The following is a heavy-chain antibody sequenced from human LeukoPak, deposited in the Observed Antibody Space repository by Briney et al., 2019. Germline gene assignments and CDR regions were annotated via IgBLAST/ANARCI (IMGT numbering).Heavy chain of an antibody. D-gene: IGHD3-10*01. CDR3: ARGDYYGSGSYDTIDY. V-gene: IGHV3-48*03. CDR1: GFTFNSYE. Sequence: GGSLRLSCAASGFTFNSYEMNWVRQAPGKGLEWVSYISSSGSTIYYADSVKGRFTISRDNSKNTLYLQMNSLRAEDTAVYYCARGDYYGSGSYDTIDYWGQGTLVTVSS. J-gene: IGHJ4*02. CDR2: ISSSGSTI.